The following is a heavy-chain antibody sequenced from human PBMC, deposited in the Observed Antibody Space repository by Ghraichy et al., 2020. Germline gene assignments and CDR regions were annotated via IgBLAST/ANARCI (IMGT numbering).Heavy chain of an antibody. J-gene: IGHJ4*02. CDR1: GGSFSGYY. D-gene: IGHD6-19*01. CDR2: INHSGST. CDR3: ARGRRRGIAVRSTIFDY. Sequence: SETLSLTCAVYGGSFSGYYWSWIRQPPGKGLEWIGEINHSGSTNYNPSLKSRVTISVDTSKNQFSLKLSPVTAADTAVYYCARGRRRGIAVRSTIFDYWGQGTLVTVSS. V-gene: IGHV4-34*01.